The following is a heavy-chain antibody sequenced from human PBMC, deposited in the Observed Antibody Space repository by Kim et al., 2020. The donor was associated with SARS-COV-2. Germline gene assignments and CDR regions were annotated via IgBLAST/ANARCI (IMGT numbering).Heavy chain of an antibody. Sequence: ASVKVSCKASGYTFTAYGINWVRQAPGHGLEWMGWINTNTGNPTYDQGFTGRFVFSLDTSVSTAYLQISSLKAEDTAVYYCARSLAASGTDYWGQGTLVT. CDR3: ARSLAASGTDY. V-gene: IGHV7-4-1*02. J-gene: IGHJ4*02. CDR1: GYTFTAYG. CDR2: INTNTGNP. D-gene: IGHD6-13*01.